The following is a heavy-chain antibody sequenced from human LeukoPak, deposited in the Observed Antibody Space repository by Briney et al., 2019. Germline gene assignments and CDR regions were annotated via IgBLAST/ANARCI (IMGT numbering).Heavy chain of an antibody. CDR1: GFTFSSYS. Sequence: PGGSLRLSCAASGFTFSSYSMNWVRQAPGKGLEWVSSISSSSSYIYYADSVKGRFTISRDNAKNSLYLQMNSLRAEDTAVYYCARGSVMVRGVIPLERSWGQGTLVTVSS. J-gene: IGHJ4*02. V-gene: IGHV3-21*01. D-gene: IGHD3-10*01. CDR3: ARGSVMVRGVIPLERS. CDR2: ISSSSSYI.